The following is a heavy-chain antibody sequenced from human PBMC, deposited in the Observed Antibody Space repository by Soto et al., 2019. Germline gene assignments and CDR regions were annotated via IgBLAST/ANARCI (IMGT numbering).Heavy chain of an antibody. V-gene: IGHV3-21*01. CDR3: ARGLIVAACFFFQAEDGIRDCSTVSAFLLNRSSDL. Sequence: GKGLEWVSSISSSSSYIYYAASGKGRFPSSRDNPKNSLYLQMNSLRAEDTAVYYCARGLIVAACFFFQAEDGIRDCSTVSAFLLNRSSDL. J-gene: IGHJ2*01. D-gene: IGHD6-13*01. CDR2: ISSSSSYI.